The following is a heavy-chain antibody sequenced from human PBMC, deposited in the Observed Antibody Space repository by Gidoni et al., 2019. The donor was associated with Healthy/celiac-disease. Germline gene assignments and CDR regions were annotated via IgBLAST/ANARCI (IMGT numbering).Heavy chain of an antibody. D-gene: IGHD3-22*01. J-gene: IGHJ4*02. CDR3: ARDLSYYDSSGYLYYFDY. CDR1: GFPVSSNY. Sequence: EVQLVESGGGLVQPGGSLRLSCAASGFPVSSNYMSWVRQAPGQGLEWGSVSYSGGSTYYADSVEGRFTISRDNSKNTLYLQMNSLRAEDTAVYYCARDLSYYDSSGYLYYFDYWGQGTLVTVSS. CDR2: SYSGGST. V-gene: IGHV3-66*01.